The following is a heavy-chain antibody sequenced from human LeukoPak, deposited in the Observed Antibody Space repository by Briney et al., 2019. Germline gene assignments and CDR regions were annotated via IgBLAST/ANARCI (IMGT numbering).Heavy chain of an antibody. CDR1: GGSISSYY. Sequence: SETLSLTCTVSGGSISSYYWSWIRQPAGKGLEWIGRIYTSGSTNYNPPLKRRVTMSVDTSKNQFSLKLSSVTAADTAVYYCARGGYYYDSSAQVDYWGQGTLVTVSS. D-gene: IGHD3-22*01. J-gene: IGHJ4*02. V-gene: IGHV4-4*07. CDR3: ARGGYYYDSSAQVDY. CDR2: IYTSGST.